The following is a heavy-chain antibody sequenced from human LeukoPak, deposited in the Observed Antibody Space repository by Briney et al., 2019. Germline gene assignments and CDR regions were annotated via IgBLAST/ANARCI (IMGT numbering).Heavy chain of an antibody. Sequence: ASVKVSCKVSGYTLTELSMHWVRQAPGKGLEWMGGFDPEDGETIYAQKFQGRVTMTTDTSTSTAYMELRSLRSDDTAVYYCARDEGGRDSSGWYRAVVDYWGQGTLVTVSS. CDR1: GYTLTELS. D-gene: IGHD6-19*01. V-gene: IGHV1-24*01. CDR3: ARDEGGRDSSGWYRAVVDY. J-gene: IGHJ4*02. CDR2: FDPEDGET.